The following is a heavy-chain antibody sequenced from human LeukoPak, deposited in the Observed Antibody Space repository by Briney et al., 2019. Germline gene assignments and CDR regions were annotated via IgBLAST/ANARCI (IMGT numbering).Heavy chain of an antibody. CDR2: ISGSGGST. V-gene: IGHV3-23*01. D-gene: IGHD3-22*01. CDR1: GFTFSSYA. J-gene: IGHJ4*02. Sequence: GGSLRLSCAASGFTFSSYAMSWVRQAPGKGLEWVSAISGSGGSTYYADSVKGRFTISRDNSKNTLYLQMNSLRDEDTAVYYCASPGVVVIGYWGQGTLVTVSS. CDR3: ASPGVVVIGY.